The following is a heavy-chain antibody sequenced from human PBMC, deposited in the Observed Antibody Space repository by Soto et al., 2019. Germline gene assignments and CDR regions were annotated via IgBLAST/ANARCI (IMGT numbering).Heavy chain of an antibody. Sequence: PSETLSLTCAVSGGSISSGGYSWSWIRQPPGKGLEWIGYIYHSGSTYYNPSLKSRVTISVDRSKNQFSLKLSSVTAADTAVYFCARVVPSGFSGGWSTLNCFDPWGQGPPVTVS. CDR3: ARVVPSGFSGGWSTLNCFDP. V-gene: IGHV4-30-2*01. CDR1: GGSISSGGYS. D-gene: IGHD2-15*01. J-gene: IGHJ5*02. CDR2: IYHSGST.